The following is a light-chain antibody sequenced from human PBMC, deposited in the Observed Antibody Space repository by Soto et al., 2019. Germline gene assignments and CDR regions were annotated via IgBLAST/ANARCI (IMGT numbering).Light chain of an antibody. CDR1: QSLLHSNGYNF. CDR2: LSF. Sequence: DIVMTQSPLPLPVTPGEPASISCRSSQSLLHSNGYNFVDWYLQKPGQSPQLLMYLSFNRASGVPDKFSGSGSGTDFTLKISRVEADDVGVYYCVQTLQAPWTFGQGTKVDIK. CDR3: VQTLQAPWT. V-gene: IGKV2-28*01. J-gene: IGKJ1*01.